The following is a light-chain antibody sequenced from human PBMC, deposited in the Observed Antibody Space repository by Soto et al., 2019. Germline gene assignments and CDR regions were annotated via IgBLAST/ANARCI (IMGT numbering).Light chain of an antibody. Sequence: TQMTQSPSSLSASVGDRVTISCRASQGISNYLAWYQQRPGKAPKLLIFGATTLQSGVPSRFSGSGSGTEFTLTISSLQPDDFATYYCQHYNSYSEAFGQGTKVDIK. V-gene: IGKV1-16*01. J-gene: IGKJ1*01. CDR2: GAT. CDR3: QHYNSYSEA. CDR1: QGISNY.